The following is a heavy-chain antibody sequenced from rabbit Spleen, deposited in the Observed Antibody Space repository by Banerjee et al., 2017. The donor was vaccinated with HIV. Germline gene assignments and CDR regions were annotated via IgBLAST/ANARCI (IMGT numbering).Heavy chain of an antibody. CDR3: ARDTSSSFSSYGMDL. D-gene: IGHD1-1*01. CDR2: IEVGSSGFT. Sequence: QEQLEPPPGGLVKPGASLTLPCTASGVSFSFSSYMPWVRQAPGKGLEWIACIEVGSSGFTYFATWAKGRFTISKTSSTTVTLQVTRLTAADTATYFCARDTSSSFSSYGMDLWGQGTLVTVS. CDR1: GVSFSFSSY. V-gene: IGHV1S45*01. J-gene: IGHJ6*01.